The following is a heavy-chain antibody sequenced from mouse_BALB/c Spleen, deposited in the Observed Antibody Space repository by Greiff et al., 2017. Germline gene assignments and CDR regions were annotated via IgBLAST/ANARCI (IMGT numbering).Heavy chain of an antibody. Sequence: EVQGVESGPGLVKPSQSLSLTCTVTGYSITSDYAWNWIRQFPGNKLEWMGYISYSGSTSYNPSLKSRISITRDTSKNQFFLQLNSVTTEDTATYYCARIYYDYSWFAYWGQGTLVTVSA. CDR1: GYSITSDYA. D-gene: IGHD2-4*01. J-gene: IGHJ3*01. CDR2: ISYSGST. V-gene: IGHV3-2*02. CDR3: ARIYYDYSWFAY.